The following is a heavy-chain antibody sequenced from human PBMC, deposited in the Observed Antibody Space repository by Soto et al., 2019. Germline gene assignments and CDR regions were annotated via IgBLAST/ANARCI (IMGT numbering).Heavy chain of an antibody. CDR2: INNNSGRK. CDR3: AKDGDYEYFDY. D-gene: IGHD3-22*01. J-gene: IGHJ4*02. CDR1: GFSFSSYT. V-gene: IGHV3-23*01. Sequence: GGSLRLSCAASGFSFSSYTMNWVRQAPGKGLEWVSSINNNSGRKYYADSVKGRFTISRDNSKNTLFLQMNSLKAEDTAVCFCAKDGDYEYFDYWGQGTQVTVSS.